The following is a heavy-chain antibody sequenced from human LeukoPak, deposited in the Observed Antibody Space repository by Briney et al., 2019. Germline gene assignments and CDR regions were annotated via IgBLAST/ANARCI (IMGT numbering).Heavy chain of an antibody. CDR3: ARGSSWYVMDY. Sequence: PSETLSLTCAVYGGSFSGYYWSWIRQPPGKGLEWIGEINHSGSTNYNPSLKSRVTISVDTSKNQFSLKLSSVTAADTAVYYCARGSSWYVMDYWGQGTLVTVSS. J-gene: IGHJ4*02. CDR1: GGSFSGYY. D-gene: IGHD6-13*01. CDR2: INHSGST. V-gene: IGHV4-34*01.